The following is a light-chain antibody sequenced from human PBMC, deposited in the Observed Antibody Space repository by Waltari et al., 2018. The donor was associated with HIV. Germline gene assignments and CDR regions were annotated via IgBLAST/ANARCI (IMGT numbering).Light chain of an antibody. V-gene: IGKV3-11*01. J-gene: IGKJ3*01. Sequence: EIVLTQSPATLSLSPGERATLSCRASQSVSSYLAWYQQKPGQAPRLLIYDASNRATGIPARFSGSGSGTDFTLIISSLEPEDFAVYYCQQRSNWRGFTFGSGTKVDIK. CDR3: QQRSNWRGFT. CDR1: QSVSSY. CDR2: DAS.